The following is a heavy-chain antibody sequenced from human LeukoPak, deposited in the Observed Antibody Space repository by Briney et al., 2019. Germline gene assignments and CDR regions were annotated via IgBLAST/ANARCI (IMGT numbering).Heavy chain of an antibody. CDR1: GFTFSSYW. D-gene: IGHD1-26*01. Sequence: GGSLRLSCAASGFTFSSYWMSWVRQAPGKGLEWVANIKQDGSEKYYVDSVKGRFTISRDNAENSVYLQMNNLRAEDTAVYYCAKRYSGSSTGRAYDVWGQGTRVTVSS. V-gene: IGHV3-7*05. CDR2: IKQDGSEK. CDR3: AKRYSGSSTGRAYDV. J-gene: IGHJ3*01.